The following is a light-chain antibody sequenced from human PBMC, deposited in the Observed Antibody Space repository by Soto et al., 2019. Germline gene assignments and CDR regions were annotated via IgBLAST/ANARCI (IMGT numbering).Light chain of an antibody. V-gene: IGLV2-14*01. J-gene: IGLJ1*01. CDR1: SSDIGGYDY. Sequence: QXVLTQPASVSGSPGQSITISCTGTSSDIGGYDYVSWYQQYPGKAPKLMIYDVSNRPSGVSDRFSGSKSANTASLTITGLQAEDEADYYCNSYTTSSSLYAFGTGNKVTVL. CDR3: NSYTTSSSLYA. CDR2: DVS.